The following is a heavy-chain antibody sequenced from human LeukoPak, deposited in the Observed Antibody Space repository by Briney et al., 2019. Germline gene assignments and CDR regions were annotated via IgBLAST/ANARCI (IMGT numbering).Heavy chain of an antibody. CDR2: IKQDGSEK. J-gene: IGHJ4*02. CDR3: ARDRSPGNFDY. D-gene: IGHD3-10*01. V-gene: IGHV3-7*01. Sequence: GGSLRLSCAASGFTFSSYWMSWVRQAPGKGLEWVANIKQDGSEKYYVGSVKGRSTISRDNAKKSLYLQMNSLRAEDTAVYYCARDRSPGNFDYWGQGTLVTVSS. CDR1: GFTFSSYW.